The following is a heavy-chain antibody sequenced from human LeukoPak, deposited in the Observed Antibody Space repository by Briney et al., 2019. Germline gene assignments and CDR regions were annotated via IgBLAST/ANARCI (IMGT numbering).Heavy chain of an antibody. CDR2: INPSSGST. J-gene: IGHJ4*02. V-gene: IGHV1-46*01. Sequence: ASVKVSCRASGYTFTSYYMHWVRQAPGQGLEWMGIINPSSGSTTYAQKFQDRVTMTRDTSTNTVYVELSSLRSEDTAVYYCARGFYYDTGGFYPGGDYWGQGTLVTVSS. CDR3: ARGFYYDTGGFYPGGDY. D-gene: IGHD3-22*01. CDR1: GYTFTSYY.